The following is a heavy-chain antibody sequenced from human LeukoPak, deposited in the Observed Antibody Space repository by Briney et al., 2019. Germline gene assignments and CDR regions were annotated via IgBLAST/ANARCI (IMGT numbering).Heavy chain of an antibody. CDR3: ARRSTSGWYYFDY. CDR1: GGSISSYY. D-gene: IGHD6-19*01. J-gene: IGHJ4*02. V-gene: IGHV4-4*09. Sequence: SETLSLTCTVSGGSISSYYWSWIRQPPGKGLEWIGYIYTSGSTNYNPSLKSRVTISVDTSKNQFSLKLSSVTAADTALYYCARRSTSGWYYFDYWGQGTLVTVSS. CDR2: IYTSGST.